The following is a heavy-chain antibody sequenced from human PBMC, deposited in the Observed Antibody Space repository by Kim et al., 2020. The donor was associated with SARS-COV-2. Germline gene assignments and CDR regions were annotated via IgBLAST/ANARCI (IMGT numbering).Heavy chain of an antibody. CDR2: GNP. CDR3: ARRLTTFFDP. Sequence: GNPTHGKKFPGRVTMTTDTSTSTVYMELKSLRSQDTAVYYCARRLTTFFDPWGQGTLVTVSS. D-gene: IGHD3-16*01. V-gene: IGHV1-46*03. J-gene: IGHJ5*02.